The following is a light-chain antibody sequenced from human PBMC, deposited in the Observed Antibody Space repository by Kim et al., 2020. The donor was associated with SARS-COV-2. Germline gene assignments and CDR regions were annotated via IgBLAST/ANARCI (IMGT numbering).Light chain of an antibody. V-gene: IGLV1-44*01. J-gene: IGLJ3*02. Sequence: QTITISCSGSSSNIGRNTVNWYQQLPGTAPKLLIYSHNQRPSGVPDRFSGSKSGTSASLAISGLQSEDEADYYCATWDDSLNGGVFGGGTQLTVL. CDR2: SHN. CDR3: ATWDDSLNGGV. CDR1: SSNIGRNT.